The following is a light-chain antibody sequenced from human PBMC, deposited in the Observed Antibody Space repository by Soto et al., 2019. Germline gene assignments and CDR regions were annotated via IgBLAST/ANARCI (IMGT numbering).Light chain of an antibody. CDR3: SSYAGSVNVI. V-gene: IGLV2-8*01. J-gene: IGLJ2*01. CDR2: EVS. Sequence: QSALTQPRSVSGSPGQSVTISCTGTSRDVGGYDYVSWYQQHPGKAPKLMISEVSKRPSGVPDRFSGSKSGNTASLTVSGLHAEDEADYYCSSYAGSVNVIFGGGTKLTVL. CDR1: SRDVGGYDY.